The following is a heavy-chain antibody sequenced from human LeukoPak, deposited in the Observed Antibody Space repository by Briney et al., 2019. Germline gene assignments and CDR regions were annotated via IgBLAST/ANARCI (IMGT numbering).Heavy chain of an antibody. V-gene: IGHV3-48*02. CDR1: GFTFSSYA. CDR2: ISSSSSTI. D-gene: IGHD3-10*01. CDR3: AREELLWFGESYYYGMDV. J-gene: IGHJ6*02. Sequence: GGSLRLSCAASGFTFSSYAMSWVRQAPGKGLEWVSYISSSSSTIYYADSVKGRFTISRDNAKNSLYLQMNSLRDEDTAVYYCAREELLWFGESYYYGMDVWGQGTTVTVSS.